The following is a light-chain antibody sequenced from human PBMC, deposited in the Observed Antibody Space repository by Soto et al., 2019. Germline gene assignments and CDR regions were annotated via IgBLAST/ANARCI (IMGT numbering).Light chain of an antibody. CDR1: SSDVGTYNL. CDR2: EGS. Sequence: QSALTQPASVSGSPGQSITISRTGTSSDVGTYNLVSWHQHHPGKAPKLIIYEGSKRPSGVSNRFSGSKSGNTASLTISGLQAEDEADYYCCSFAVGSTLVFGGGTKLPVL. J-gene: IGLJ2*01. CDR3: CSFAVGSTLV. V-gene: IGLV2-23*01.